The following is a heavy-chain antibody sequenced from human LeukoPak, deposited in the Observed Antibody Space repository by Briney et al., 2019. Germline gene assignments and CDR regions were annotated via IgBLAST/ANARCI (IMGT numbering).Heavy chain of an antibody. D-gene: IGHD2-2*01. CDR2: IHFDGSTK. Sequence: PGGSLRLSCEASGFTFSSYGMHWVRQAPGKGLEWVAFIHFDGSTKYSGDSVKGRVTISTDDSTNTLYLQMNSLRPEDTAVYYCAKDQCTRTSCDGYPGYWGQGSLVTVSS. V-gene: IGHV3-30*02. J-gene: IGHJ4*02. CDR3: AKDQCTRTSCDGYPGY. CDR1: GFTFSSYG.